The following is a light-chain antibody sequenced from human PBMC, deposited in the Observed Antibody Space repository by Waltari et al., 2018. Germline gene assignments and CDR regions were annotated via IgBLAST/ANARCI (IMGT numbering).Light chain of an antibody. CDR1: SSAVGGFNY. J-gene: IGLJ3*02. V-gene: IGLV2-11*01. CDR3: CSYAGSYSRWV. Sequence: QSALTQPLSVPGSPGQSVTISCTGTSSAVGGFNYVSWYQQPPGKAPKLIIYDVNKRPSGVPDRFSGSKSGNTASLTISGLQADDEADYYCCSYAGSYSRWVFGGGTKLTVL. CDR2: DVN.